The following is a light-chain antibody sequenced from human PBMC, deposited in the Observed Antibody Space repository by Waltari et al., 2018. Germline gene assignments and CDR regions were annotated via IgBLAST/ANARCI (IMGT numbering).Light chain of an antibody. V-gene: IGKV1-27*01. Sequence: DIQMTQSPSSLSASVGHRVTVTCRASQGISRELAWYQQKPGKAPTLLIYAASSLNTGVSSRFSGSGSGTDFTLTISSLQPEDVATYYCQQDNSTPWTFGQGTKVEIK. CDR1: QGISRE. J-gene: IGKJ1*01. CDR2: AAS. CDR3: QQDNSTPWT.